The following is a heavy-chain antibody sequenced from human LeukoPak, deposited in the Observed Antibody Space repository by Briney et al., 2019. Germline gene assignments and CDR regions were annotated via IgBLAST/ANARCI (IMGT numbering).Heavy chain of an antibody. J-gene: IGHJ6*02. Sequence: GGSLRLSCAASGFTFSSYAMHWVRQAPGKGLEWVSGISWNSGSIGYADSVKGRFTISRDNAKNSLYLQMNSLRAEDTALYYCASLDYYYDSPIDVCGQGTTVTVSS. D-gene: IGHD3-22*01. CDR3: ASLDYYYDSPIDV. CDR1: GFTFSSYA. CDR2: ISWNSGSI. V-gene: IGHV3-9*01.